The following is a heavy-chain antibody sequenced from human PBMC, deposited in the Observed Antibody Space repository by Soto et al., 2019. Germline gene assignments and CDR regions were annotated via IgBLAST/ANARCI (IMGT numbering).Heavy chain of an antibody. J-gene: IGHJ4*02. Sequence: WGSLRLSCEASGFPFISYGIHCVRHSPGKGREWLGIIWNDGSNEYYADSVKGRFTISRDNSKNTVYLQVSNLRAEDTAVYFCARDQADSGGYSDSWGQGTLVTVSS. D-gene: IGHD3-22*01. CDR3: ARDQADSGGYSDS. V-gene: IGHV3-33*01. CDR2: IWNDGSNE. CDR1: GFPFISYG.